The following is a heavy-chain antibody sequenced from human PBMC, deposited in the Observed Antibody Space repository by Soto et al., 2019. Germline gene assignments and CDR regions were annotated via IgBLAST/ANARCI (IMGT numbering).Heavy chain of an antibody. J-gene: IGHJ4*02. CDR1: GFSRTTSGVG. V-gene: IGHV2-5*02. D-gene: IGHD3-3*01. CDR3: AHRVLRTVFGLVTTTAIYFDF. CDR2: IYWDDDK. Sequence: QITLNESGPTQVKPRQTLTLSCTFSGFSRTTSGVGVGWIRQSPGKAPEWLALIYWDDDKRYSPSLKSRLTITTDTSKNQVVLTMADLDPADTATYYCAHRVLRTVFGLVTTTAIYFDFWGQGTPVAVSS.